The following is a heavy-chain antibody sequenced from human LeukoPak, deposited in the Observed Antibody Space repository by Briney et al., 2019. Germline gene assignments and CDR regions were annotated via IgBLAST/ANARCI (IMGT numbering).Heavy chain of an antibody. V-gene: IGHV1-8*03. J-gene: IGHJ4*02. CDR2: MNPNSGNT. CDR3: ARAGGPAVTTYYFDY. Sequence: ASVKVSCKASGYTFTSYDINWVRQATGQGLEWMGWMNPNSGNTSYAQKFQGRVTITRNTSISTAYMELSSLRSEDTAVYYCARAGGPAVTTYYFDYWGQGTLVTVSS. D-gene: IGHD4-17*01. CDR1: GYTFTSYD.